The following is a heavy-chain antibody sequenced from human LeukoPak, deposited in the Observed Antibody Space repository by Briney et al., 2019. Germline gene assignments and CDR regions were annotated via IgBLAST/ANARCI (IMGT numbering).Heavy chain of an antibody. CDR3: ARSGGATPNWSGDYYMDV. CDR1: RGTFRSYA. J-gene: IGHJ6*03. D-gene: IGHD2-15*01. V-gene: IGHV1-69*05. Sequence: GSSVKVSCKASRGTFRSYAIRWVRQAPGQGLEWVGGIIPIFGTANYAQKFQGRVTITTDESTSTAYMGPSSLRSEDTAVYYCARSGGATPNWSGDYYMDVWGKGTTVTVSS. CDR2: IIPIFGTA.